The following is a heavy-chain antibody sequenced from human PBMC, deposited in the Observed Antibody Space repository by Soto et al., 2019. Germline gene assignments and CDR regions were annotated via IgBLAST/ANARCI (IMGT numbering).Heavy chain of an antibody. CDR3: ARVRAPQDSSSSPMDV. CDR1: GYTFTSYA. V-gene: IGHV1-3*01. CDR2: INAGNGNT. J-gene: IGHJ6*03. D-gene: IGHD6-6*01. Sequence: GASVKVSCKASGYTFTSYAMHWVRQAPGQRLGWMGWINAGNGNTKYSQKFQGRVTITRDTSASTAYMELSSLRSEDTAVYYCARVRAPQDSSSSPMDVWGKGTTVTVSS.